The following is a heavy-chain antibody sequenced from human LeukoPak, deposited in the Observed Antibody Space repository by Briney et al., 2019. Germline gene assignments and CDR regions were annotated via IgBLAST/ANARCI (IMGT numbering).Heavy chain of an antibody. CDR2: IYYSGST. J-gene: IGHJ4*02. V-gene: IGHV4-59*01. Sequence: SETLSLTCTVSGGSISSYYWSWIRQPPGKGLEWIGYIYYSGSTNYNPSLKSRVTISVDTSKNQFSLKLSSVTAADTAVYYCARGDVDTAMVDYWGQGTLVTVSS. D-gene: IGHD5-18*01. CDR3: ARGDVDTAMVDY. CDR1: GGSISSYY.